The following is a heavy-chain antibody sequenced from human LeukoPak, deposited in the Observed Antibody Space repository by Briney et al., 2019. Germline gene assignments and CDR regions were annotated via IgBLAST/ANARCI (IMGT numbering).Heavy chain of an antibody. V-gene: IGHV1-8*03. CDR2: INPNSGTT. CDR3: AREDYYDSGSNDY. Sequence: GASVKVSCTASGYTFTGYYMHWVRQAPGQGLEWMGWINPNSGTTGYAQKFQGRVTITRNTSISTASMELSSLRSEDTAVYYCAREDYYDSGSNDYWGQGTLVTVSS. J-gene: IGHJ4*02. D-gene: IGHD3-22*01. CDR1: GYTFTGYY.